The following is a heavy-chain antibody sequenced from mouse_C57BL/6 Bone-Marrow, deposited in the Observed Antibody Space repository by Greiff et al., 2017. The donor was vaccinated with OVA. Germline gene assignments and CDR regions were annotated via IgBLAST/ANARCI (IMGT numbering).Heavy chain of an antibody. D-gene: IGHD2-3*01. Sequence: LVESGPELVKPGASVKISCKASGYSFTGYYMNWVKQSPEKSLEWIGEINPSTGGTTYNQKFKAKATLTVDKSSSTAYMQLKSLTSEDSAVYYCARCDGYFYAMDYWGQGTSVTVSS. J-gene: IGHJ4*01. CDR1: GYSFTGYY. V-gene: IGHV1-42*01. CDR2: INPSTGGT. CDR3: ARCDGYFYAMDY.